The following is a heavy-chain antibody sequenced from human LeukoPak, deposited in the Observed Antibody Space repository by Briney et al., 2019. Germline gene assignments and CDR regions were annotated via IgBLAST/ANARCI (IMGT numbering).Heavy chain of an antibody. Sequence: SETLSLTCAVSGGSISSGGYSWSWIRQPPGKGLEWIGYIYHSGSTYYNPSLKSRVTISVDRSKNQFSLKLSSVTAADTAVYYCARGPYFTLTLAGWFDPWGQGTLVTVSS. CDR2: IYHSGST. CDR3: ARGPYFTLTLAGWFDP. D-gene: IGHD3-9*01. CDR1: GGSISSGGYS. V-gene: IGHV4-30-2*01. J-gene: IGHJ5*02.